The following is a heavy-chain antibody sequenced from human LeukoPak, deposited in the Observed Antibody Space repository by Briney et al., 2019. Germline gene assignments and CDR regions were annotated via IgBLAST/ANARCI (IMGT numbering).Heavy chain of an antibody. CDR3: ASYGGPYDNSGAYFDY. Sequence: ASETLSLTCTVSGDSISSSSYDWVWLRQPPGKGLEWIAAIHYTGSTYYNPSLKSRVTVSVDTSKNQFSLNLSSVTAADTAMYYCASYGGPYDNSGAYFDYWGQGTLVTVSS. V-gene: IGHV4-39*01. D-gene: IGHD3-22*01. CDR1: GDSISSSSYD. J-gene: IGHJ4*02. CDR2: IHYTGST.